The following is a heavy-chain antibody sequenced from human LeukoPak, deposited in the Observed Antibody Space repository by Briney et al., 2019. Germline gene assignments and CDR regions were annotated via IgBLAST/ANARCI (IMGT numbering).Heavy chain of an antibody. J-gene: IGHJ6*02. CDR2: INHSGST. D-gene: IGHD2-2*02. V-gene: IGHV4-34*01. CDR1: GGSFSGYY. CDR3: ARATGTYCSSTSCYRYYYGMDV. Sequence: SETLSLTCAVYGGSFSGYYWSWLRQPPGKGLEWIGEINHSGSTNYNPSLKSRVTISVDTSKNQFSLKLSSVTAADTAVYYCARATGTYCSSTSCYRYYYGMDVWGQGTTVTVSS.